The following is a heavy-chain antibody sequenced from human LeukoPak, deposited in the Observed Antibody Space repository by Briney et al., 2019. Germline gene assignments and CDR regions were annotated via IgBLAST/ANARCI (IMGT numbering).Heavy chain of an antibody. V-gene: IGHV3-9*01. CDR1: GFTFDDYA. J-gene: IGHJ6*02. CDR2: ISWNSGSI. CDR3: AKDKGYCSSTSCPGGYYYGMDV. Sequence: PGRSLRLSCAASGFTFDDYAMHWVRQAPGKGLEWVSGISWNSGSIGYADSVKGRFTISRDNAKNSLYLQMNSLRAEDTALYYSAKDKGYCSSTSCPGGYYYGMDVWGQGTTVTVSS. D-gene: IGHD2-2*01.